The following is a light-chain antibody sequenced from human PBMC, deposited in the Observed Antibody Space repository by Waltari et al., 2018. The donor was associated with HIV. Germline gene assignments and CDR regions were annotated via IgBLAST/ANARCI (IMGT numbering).Light chain of an antibody. CDR2: DGS. V-gene: IGKV1-39*01. Sequence: DIQMTQSPSPLSASVGDSVTITCRASQTVSNKVNWYQQKPGKAPQLPIYDGSILESGVPSRFSGGGSGTDFTLTITSLQPDDFVTYFCQQSYSSPLTFGPGTKLDSK. CDR3: QQSYSSPLT. J-gene: IGKJ3*01. CDR1: QTVSNK.